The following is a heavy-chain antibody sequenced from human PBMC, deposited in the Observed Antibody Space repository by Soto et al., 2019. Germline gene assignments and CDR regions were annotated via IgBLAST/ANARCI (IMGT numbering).Heavy chain of an antibody. Sequence: ASVKVSCKASGYTFTSYGISWVRQAPGQGLEWMGWISAYNGNTNYAQKLQGRVTMTTDTSTSTAYMELRSLRSDDTAVYYCARDRYDFWSGLGDAFDIWGQGTMVTVSS. CDR1: GYTFTSYG. D-gene: IGHD3-3*01. CDR2: ISAYNGNT. CDR3: ARDRYDFWSGLGDAFDI. V-gene: IGHV1-18*01. J-gene: IGHJ3*02.